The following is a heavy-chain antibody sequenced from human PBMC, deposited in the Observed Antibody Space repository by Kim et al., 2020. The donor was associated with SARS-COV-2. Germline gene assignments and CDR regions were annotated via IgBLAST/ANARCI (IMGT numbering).Heavy chain of an antibody. V-gene: IGHV1-69*04. D-gene: IGHD2-2*01. J-gene: IGHJ6*01. CDR2: IIPILGIA. Sequence: SVKVSCKASGGTFSSYAISWVRQAPGQGLEWMVRIIPILGIANYAQNFQDRVTITADKSTNTAYMEMSSLRSEYTAVYYCARRYCSSTTCWGGDYYYG. CDR1: GGTFSSYA. CDR3: ARRYCSSTTCWGGDYYYG.